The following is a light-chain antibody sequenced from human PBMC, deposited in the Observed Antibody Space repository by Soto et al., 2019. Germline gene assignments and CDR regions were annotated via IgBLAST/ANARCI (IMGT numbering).Light chain of an antibody. V-gene: IGLV2-14*03. CDR3: SSYISSSSYV. CDR1: SSDVGGYTH. CDR2: DVN. J-gene: IGLJ1*01. Sequence: QSALTQPASVSGSPGQSITISCTGTSSDVGGYTHVSWYQQHPGKAPKLMIYDVNNRPSGVSNRFSGSKSGNTASLTISGLQADDEGDYYCSSYISSSSYVFGTGTKVTVL.